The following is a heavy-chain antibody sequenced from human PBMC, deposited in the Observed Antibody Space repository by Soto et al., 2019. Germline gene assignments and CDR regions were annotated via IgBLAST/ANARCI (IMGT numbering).Heavy chain of an antibody. CDR3: ARDPGYSSGPSHWYFDL. V-gene: IGHV1-69*01. Sequence: QVQLVQSGAEVKKPGSSVKVSCKASGGTFSSYAISWVRQAPGQGLEWMGGIIPIFGTANYAQKFQGRVTITADESTSTAYMELSSLRSEDTAVYYCARDPGYSSGPSHWYFDLWGRGTLVTVSS. J-gene: IGHJ2*01. CDR2: IIPIFGTA. D-gene: IGHD6-19*01. CDR1: GGTFSSYA.